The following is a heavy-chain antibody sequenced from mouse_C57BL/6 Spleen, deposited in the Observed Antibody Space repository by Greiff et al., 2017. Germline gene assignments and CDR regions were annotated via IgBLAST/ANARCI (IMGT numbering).Heavy chain of an antibody. CDR2: IYPGSGNT. J-gene: IGHJ2*01. V-gene: IGHV1-66*01. CDR3: AKTAQFHFDY. D-gene: IGHD3-2*02. Sequence: QVQLQQSGPELVKPGASVKISCKASGYSFTSYYIHWVKQRPGQGLEWIGWIYPGSGNTKYNEKFKGKATLTADTSSSTAYMQLSSLTSEDSAVYYCAKTAQFHFDYWGQGTTLTVSS. CDR1: GYSFTSYY.